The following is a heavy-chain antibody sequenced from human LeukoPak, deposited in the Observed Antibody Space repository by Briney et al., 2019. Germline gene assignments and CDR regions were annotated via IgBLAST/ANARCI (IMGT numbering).Heavy chain of an antibody. CDR1: GGSLSSYY. Sequence: SETLSLTCTVSGGSLSSYYWSWIRQPPGKGLEWIGYIYYSGSTNYNPSLKSRVTISVDTSKNQFSLKLSSVTAADTAVYYCARRGAGNWFDPWGQGTLVTVSS. CDR3: ARRGAGNWFDP. CDR2: IYYSGST. J-gene: IGHJ5*02. D-gene: IGHD1-14*01. V-gene: IGHV4-59*01.